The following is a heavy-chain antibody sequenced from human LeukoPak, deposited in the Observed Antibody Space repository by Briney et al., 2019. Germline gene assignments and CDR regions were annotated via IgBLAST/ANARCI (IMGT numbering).Heavy chain of an antibody. CDR2: ISWNSGSI. Sequence: GRSLRLSCAASGFTFDDYAMHWVRQAPGKGLEWVSGISWNSGSIGYADSVKGRFTISRDNAKNSLYLQMNSLRAEDTALYYCAKDQYYYDSSGYYSYWGQGTLVTVSS. V-gene: IGHV3-9*01. J-gene: IGHJ4*02. CDR3: AKDQYYYDSSGYYSY. D-gene: IGHD3-22*01. CDR1: GFTFDDYA.